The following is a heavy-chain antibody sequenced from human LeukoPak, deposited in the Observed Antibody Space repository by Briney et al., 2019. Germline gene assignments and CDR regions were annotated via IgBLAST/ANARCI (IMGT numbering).Heavy chain of an antibody. V-gene: IGHV5-51*01. CDR3: ARPYCSGGSCYSFDY. J-gene: IGHJ4*02. D-gene: IGHD2-15*01. Sequence: GESLKISCQGSGYSFTSYWIGWVRQMPGKGLEWMGIIYPGDSDTRYSPSFQGQVTISADKSISTAYLQWSSLKASDTAMYYCARPYCSGGSCYSFDYWGQGTLVTVSS. CDR1: GYSFTSYW. CDR2: IYPGDSDT.